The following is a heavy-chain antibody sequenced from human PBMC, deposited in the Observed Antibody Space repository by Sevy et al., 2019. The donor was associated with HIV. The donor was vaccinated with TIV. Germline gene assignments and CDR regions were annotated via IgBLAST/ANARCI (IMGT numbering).Heavy chain of an antibody. CDR1: GFTFNSYW. D-gene: IGHD2-15*01. Sequence: GGSLRLSCAASGFTFNSYWMSWVRQAPGKGLEWVANTKYDGSDKYYVGSERGRFTISRDNDKKSLYLQMNSLRAEDTAVYYCAREGYGFDIWGQGTMVTVSS. CDR2: TKYDGSDK. V-gene: IGHV3-7*01. J-gene: IGHJ3*02. CDR3: AREGYGFDI.